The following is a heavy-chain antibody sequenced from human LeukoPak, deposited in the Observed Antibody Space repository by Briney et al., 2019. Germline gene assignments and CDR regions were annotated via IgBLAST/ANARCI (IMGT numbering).Heavy chain of an antibody. D-gene: IGHD2-2*01. CDR1: GFTFSSYA. Sequence: GGSLRLSCAASGFTFSSYAMSWVRQAPGKGLEWVSAISGSGGSTYYADSAKGRFTISRDNSKNTLYLQMNSLRAEDTAVYYCAKDGCSSTSCYVGGMDVWGQGTTVTVSS. J-gene: IGHJ6*02. CDR2: ISGSGGST. V-gene: IGHV3-23*01. CDR3: AKDGCSSTSCYVGGMDV.